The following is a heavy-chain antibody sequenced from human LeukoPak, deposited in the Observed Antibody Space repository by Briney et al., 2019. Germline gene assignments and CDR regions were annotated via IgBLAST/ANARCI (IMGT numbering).Heavy chain of an antibody. CDR3: ARDHYDSSGYSPYWYFDL. V-gene: IGHV4-59*01. D-gene: IGHD3-22*01. CDR1: GGSISSYY. CDR2: TYYSGST. J-gene: IGHJ2*01. Sequence: TSETLSFTCTVSGGSISSYYWSWIRQPPGKGLEWIGYTYYSGSTNYNPSLKSRVTISVDTSKNQFSLKLSSVTAADTAVYYCARDHYDSSGYSPYWYFDLWGRGTLVTVSS.